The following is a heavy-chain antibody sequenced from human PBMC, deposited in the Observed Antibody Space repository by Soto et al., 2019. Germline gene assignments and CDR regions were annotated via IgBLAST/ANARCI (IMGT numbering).Heavy chain of an antibody. CDR1: GYTFTSYG. J-gene: IGHJ5*02. CDR2: ISAYNGNT. V-gene: IGHV1-18*01. CDR3: ARTAEQWLVETWFDP. Sequence: QVQLVQSGAEVKKPGASVKVSCKASGYTFTSYGIIWVRQAPGQGLEWMGWISAYNGNTNYAQQLQGRVTMTTDTSTSTAYMELRSLRSDDTAVYYCARTAEQWLVETWFDPWGQGTLVTVSS. D-gene: IGHD6-19*01.